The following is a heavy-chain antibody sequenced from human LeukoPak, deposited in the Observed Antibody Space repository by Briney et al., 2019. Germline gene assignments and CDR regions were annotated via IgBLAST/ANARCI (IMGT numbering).Heavy chain of an antibody. CDR1: GGSISSSSYC. D-gene: IGHD7-27*01. Sequence: SETLSLTCTVSGGSISSSSYCWGWIRQPPGKGLGWIGSIYYSGSTSYNPSLKSRVTTSADTTKNQFSLKLSSVTAADTAVYYCARHDAGDGDYWGQGTLVSVSS. CDR2: IYYSGST. J-gene: IGHJ4*02. CDR3: ARHDAGDGDY. V-gene: IGHV4-39*01.